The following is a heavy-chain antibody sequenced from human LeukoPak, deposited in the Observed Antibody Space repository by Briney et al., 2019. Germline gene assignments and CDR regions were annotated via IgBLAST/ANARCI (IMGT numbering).Heavy chain of an antibody. CDR2: IYPGDSDT. D-gene: IGHD3-22*01. J-gene: IGHJ4*02. Sequence: GEPLKISCKGSGYSFTSYWIGWVRQLPGKGLEWMGIIYPGDSDTRYSPSFQGQVTISADKSISPAYLQWSSLKASDTAMYYCARLYYYDSSGYPSPDYWGQGTLVTVSS. CDR3: ARLYYYDSSGYPSPDY. V-gene: IGHV5-51*01. CDR1: GYSFTSYW.